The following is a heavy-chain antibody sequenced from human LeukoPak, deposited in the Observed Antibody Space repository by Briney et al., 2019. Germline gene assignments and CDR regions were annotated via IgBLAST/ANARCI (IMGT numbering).Heavy chain of an antibody. CDR3: ARDLTRITMVRGVMNYYYMDV. CDR1: GGSISSYY. D-gene: IGHD3-10*01. V-gene: IGHV4-4*07. CDR2: IYTSGST. J-gene: IGHJ6*03. Sequence: PSETLPLTCTVSGGSISSYYWSWIRQPAGKGLEWIGRIYTSGSTNYNPSLKSRVTMSVDTSKNQFSLKLSSVTAADTAVYYCARDLTRITMVRGVMNYYYMDVWGKGTTVTVSS.